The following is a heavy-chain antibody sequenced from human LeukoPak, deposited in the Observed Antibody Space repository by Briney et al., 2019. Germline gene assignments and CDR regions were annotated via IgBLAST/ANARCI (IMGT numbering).Heavy chain of an antibody. Sequence: SETLSLTCTVSGGSISSSSYYWGWIRQPPGKGLEWIGSIYYSGSTYYNPSLKSRVTISVDTSKNQFSLKLSSVTAADTAVYYCARGTVVYDSSGWRSWGQGTLVTVSS. D-gene: IGHD3-22*01. CDR1: GGSISSSSYY. CDR2: IYYSGST. J-gene: IGHJ5*02. CDR3: ARGTVVYDSSGWRS. V-gene: IGHV4-39*01.